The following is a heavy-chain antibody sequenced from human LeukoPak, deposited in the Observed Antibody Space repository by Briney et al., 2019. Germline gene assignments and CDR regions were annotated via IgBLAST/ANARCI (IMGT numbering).Heavy chain of an antibody. CDR3: AKGTCGGDCYPPLYYFDY. CDR2: ISGSGGST. Sequence: GGSLRLSCAASGFTFSSYAMSWVRQAPGKGLEWVSAISGSGGSTYYAGSVKGRFTISRDNSKNTLYLQMNSLRAEDTAVYYCAKGTCGGDCYPPLYYFDYWGQGTLVTVSS. D-gene: IGHD2-21*02. J-gene: IGHJ4*02. V-gene: IGHV3-23*01. CDR1: GFTFSSYA.